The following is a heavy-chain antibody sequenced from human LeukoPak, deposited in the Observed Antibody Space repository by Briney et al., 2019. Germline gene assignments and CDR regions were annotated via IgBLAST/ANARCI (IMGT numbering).Heavy chain of an antibody. CDR1: GFTFNSYA. Sequence: GGSLRLSCAASGFTFNSYAMHWVRQAPGKGLEWVAVISYDGSNKYYADSVKGRFTISRDNSKNTLYLQMNSLRAEDTAVYYCASRWLTGCSSTSCHLDYWGQGTLVTVSS. D-gene: IGHD2-2*01. CDR3: ASRWLTGCSSTSCHLDY. J-gene: IGHJ4*02. CDR2: ISYDGSNK. V-gene: IGHV3-30-3*01.